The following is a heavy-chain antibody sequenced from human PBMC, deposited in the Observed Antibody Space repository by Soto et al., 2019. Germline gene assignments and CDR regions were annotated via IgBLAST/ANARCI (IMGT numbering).Heavy chain of an antibody. Sequence: QVQLVQSGAEVKKPGASVKVSCKASGYTFTSYGISWVRQAPGQGLEWMGWISAYNGNTNYAQKLQGRVTMTADTPTSTAETELGSMRSDDTAVYYGAGDRRAVAGRHFHFRGEGTIVTVS. J-gene: IGHJ4*02. V-gene: IGHV1-18*01. CDR2: ISAYNGNT. D-gene: IGHD6-19*01. CDR1: GYTFTSYG. CDR3: AGDRRAVAGRHFHF.